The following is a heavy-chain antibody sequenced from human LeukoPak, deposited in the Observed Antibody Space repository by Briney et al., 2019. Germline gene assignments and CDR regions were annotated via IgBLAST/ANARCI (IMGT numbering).Heavy chain of an antibody. CDR2: ISGSGDNT. D-gene: IGHD5-24*01. Sequence: GGSLRLSCAASGFTFSSYAMSWVCKVPGKGLEWVSVISGSGDNTYYADSVKGRFTISRDNSKNTLFLQVNSLRAEDTAVYYCARGAGYNYPYYFDYWGQGTLVTVSS. CDR1: GFTFSSYA. V-gene: IGHV3-23*01. CDR3: ARGAGYNYPYYFDY. J-gene: IGHJ4*02.